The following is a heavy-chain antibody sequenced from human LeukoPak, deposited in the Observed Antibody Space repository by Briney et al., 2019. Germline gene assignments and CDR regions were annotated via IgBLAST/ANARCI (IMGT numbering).Heavy chain of an antibody. Sequence: GGSLRLSCAASGFTFSSYGMHWVRQAPGKGLEWVAVTSYDGSNKYYADSVKGRFTISRDNSKNTLYLQMNSLRAEDTAVYYCAKDSSYYYDSNGYFDYWGQGTLVTVSS. CDR1: GFTFSSYG. CDR3: AKDSSYYYDSNGYFDY. V-gene: IGHV3-30*18. J-gene: IGHJ4*02. D-gene: IGHD3-22*01. CDR2: TSYDGSNK.